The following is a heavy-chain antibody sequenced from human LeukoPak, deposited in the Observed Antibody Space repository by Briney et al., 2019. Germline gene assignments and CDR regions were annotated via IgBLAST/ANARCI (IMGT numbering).Heavy chain of an antibody. Sequence: SETLSLTCTVSGGSISSYYWSWIRQPPGKGLEWVGHIYYLGSTNYNPSLKSRVTISIDTSKNYFSLKLNSVVAADTAVYYCARIYGDQYYFDYWGQGTLVTVSS. D-gene: IGHD4-17*01. J-gene: IGHJ4*02. CDR1: GGSISSYY. CDR2: IYYLGST. CDR3: ARIYGDQYYFDY. V-gene: IGHV4-59*01.